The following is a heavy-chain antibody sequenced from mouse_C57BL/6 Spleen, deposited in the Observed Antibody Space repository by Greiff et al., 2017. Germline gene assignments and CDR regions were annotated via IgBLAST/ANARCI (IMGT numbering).Heavy chain of an antibody. D-gene: IGHD1-1*01. CDR1: GYTFTSYW. V-gene: IGHV1-69*01. CDR3: ASSYDGLAY. J-gene: IGHJ3*01. CDR2: IDPSDSYT. Sequence: QVQLQQPGAELVMPGASVKLSCKASGYTFTSYWMHWVKQRPGQGLEWIGEIDPSDSYTNYNQKFKGKSTLTVDKSSSTAYLQLSSLTSEDSAVYYWASSYDGLAYWGQGTLVTVSA.